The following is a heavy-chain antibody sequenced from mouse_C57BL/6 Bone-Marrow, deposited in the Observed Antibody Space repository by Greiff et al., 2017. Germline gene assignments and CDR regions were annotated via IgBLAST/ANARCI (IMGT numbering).Heavy chain of an antibody. Sequence: QVQLQQPGAELVMPGASVKLSCKASGYTFTSYWMHWVKQRPGQGLEWIGEIDPFDSYTNSNHKFKGKSTLTVDKSSSTAYMQLSSRTSEDSAVYYGARGSGLPWFAYWGQGTLVTVSA. CDR3: ARGSGLPWFAY. V-gene: IGHV1-69*01. CDR2: IDPFDSYT. D-gene: IGHD3-2*02. CDR1: GYTFTSYW. J-gene: IGHJ3*01.